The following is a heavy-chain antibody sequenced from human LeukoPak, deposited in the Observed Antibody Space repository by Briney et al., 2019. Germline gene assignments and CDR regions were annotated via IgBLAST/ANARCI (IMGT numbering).Heavy chain of an antibody. V-gene: IGHV1-69*06. CDR1: GGTFSSYA. CDR2: IIPIFGTA. J-gene: IGHJ6*03. CDR3: ASVGVSLSQYYYYMDV. D-gene: IGHD2-8*01. Sequence: SVKVSCKASGGTFSSYAISWVRQAPGQGLEWMGGIIPIFGTANYAQKFQGRVTITADKSTSTAYMELSSLRSEDTAVYYCASVGVSLSQYYYYMDVWGKGTTVTVSS.